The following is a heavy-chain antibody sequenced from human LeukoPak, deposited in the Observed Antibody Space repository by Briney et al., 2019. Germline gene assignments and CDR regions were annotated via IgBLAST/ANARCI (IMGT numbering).Heavy chain of an antibody. CDR3: AKDRFRFSGSYYGY. V-gene: IGHV3-11*01. CDR1: GFTFSDYY. J-gene: IGHJ4*02. D-gene: IGHD1-26*01. Sequence: GGSLRLSCAVSGFTFSDYYMSWIRQAPGKGLEWVSYISSGGSTISHADSVKGRFTISRDNAENSLYLQMNSLRAEDTAVYYCAKDRFRFSGSYYGYWGQGTLVTVSS. CDR2: ISSGGSTI.